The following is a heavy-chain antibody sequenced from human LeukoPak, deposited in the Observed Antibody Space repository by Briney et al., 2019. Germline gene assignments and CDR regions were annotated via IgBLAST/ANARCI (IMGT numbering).Heavy chain of an antibody. CDR1: GFTFSSYS. D-gene: IGHD3-3*01. CDR3: AKDIHRSQSFGVVIILD. CDR2: ISSSSSYI. Sequence: PGGSLRLSCAASGFTFSSYSMNWVRQAPGKGLEWVSSISSSSSYIYYADSVKGRFTISRDNAKNSLYLQMNSLRAEDTALYYCAKDIHRSQSFGVVIILDWGQGTLVTVSS. J-gene: IGHJ4*02. V-gene: IGHV3-21*04.